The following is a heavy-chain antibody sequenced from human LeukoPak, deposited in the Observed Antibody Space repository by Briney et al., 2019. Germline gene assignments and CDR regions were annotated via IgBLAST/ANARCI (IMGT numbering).Heavy chain of an antibody. Sequence: GESLKISCKGSGYSFSTYWIAWVRQMPGKGLEWTGIIYPGDSDTRYSPSFQGQVTISADKSISTAYLQWSSLEASDAAMYYCARQPTNGPFDHWGQGTLVTVSS. V-gene: IGHV5-51*01. CDR2: IYPGDSDT. CDR1: GYSFSTYW. D-gene: IGHD2-8*01. J-gene: IGHJ4*02. CDR3: ARQPTNGPFDH.